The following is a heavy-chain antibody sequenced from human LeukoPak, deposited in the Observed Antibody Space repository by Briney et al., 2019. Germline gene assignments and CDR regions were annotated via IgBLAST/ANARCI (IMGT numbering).Heavy chain of an antibody. D-gene: IGHD2-2*01. J-gene: IGHJ4*02. V-gene: IGHV3-53*01. CDR3: ARDSSTYAGPLDY. Sequence: GGSLRLSCAASGFTVSSNYMSWVRQAPGKGLEWVSVIYSGGSTYYADSVKGRFTIPRDNAKNSLFLQMNSLRAEDTAVYYCARDSSTYAGPLDYWGQGTLVTASS. CDR2: IYSGGST. CDR1: GFTVSSNY.